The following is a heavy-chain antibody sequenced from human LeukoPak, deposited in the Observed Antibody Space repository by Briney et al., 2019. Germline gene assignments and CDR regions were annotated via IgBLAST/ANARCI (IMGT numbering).Heavy chain of an antibody. CDR1: GFTFSSYG. CDR2: IRFDGNNK. Sequence: GGSLRLSCAASGFTFSSYGMHWVRQAPGKGLEWVAFIRFDGNNKYYADSVKGRFTISRDNSKNTLYLQMNSLRAEDTAVYYCAKEPYRYSYGYGYFGYWGQGTLVTVSS. J-gene: IGHJ4*02. D-gene: IGHD5-18*01. V-gene: IGHV3-30*02. CDR3: AKEPYRYSYGYGYFGY.